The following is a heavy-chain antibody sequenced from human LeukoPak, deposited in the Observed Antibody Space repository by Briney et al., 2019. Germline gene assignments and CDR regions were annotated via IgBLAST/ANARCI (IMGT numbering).Heavy chain of an antibody. CDR1: GFTFSSYW. V-gene: IGHV3-74*01. D-gene: IGHD3-3*01. J-gene: IGHJ4*02. Sequence: PGGSLRLSCAASGFTFSSYWMHWVRQAPGKGLVWVSRINSDGSSTSYADSVKGRFTISRDKAKNTLYLQMNSLRAEDTAVYYCARDQFGGAHDYWGQGTLVTVSS. CDR3: ARDQFGGAHDY. CDR2: INSDGSST.